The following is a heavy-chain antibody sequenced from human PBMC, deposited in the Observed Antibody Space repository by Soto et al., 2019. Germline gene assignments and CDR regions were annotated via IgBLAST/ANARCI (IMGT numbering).Heavy chain of an antibody. CDR3: ARIYRRDGNKYADY. J-gene: IGHJ4*02. D-gene: IGHD3-16*02. CDR1: GFTFSNFN. V-gene: IGHV3-48*02. CDR2: ISASNTTV. Sequence: EVQLVESGGGLVQPGVSLRLSCAASGFTFSNFNMHWVRQAPGKGLEWISYISASNTTVYYGDSVKGRFTISRDNAKNSMYLQMNSLRDEDTAVYYCARIYRRDGNKYADYWGQGTLVTVSS.